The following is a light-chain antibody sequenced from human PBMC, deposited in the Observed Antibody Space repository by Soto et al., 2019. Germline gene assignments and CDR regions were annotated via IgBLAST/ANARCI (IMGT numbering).Light chain of an antibody. V-gene: IGKV1-39*01. CDR3: QQSYSTPYT. CDR1: QRIASY. J-gene: IGKJ2*01. Sequence: DIQMTQSPSSLSASVGDRVTITCRASQRIASYLNWYQQKPGKAPKLLIYAASSLQSGVPSRFSGSGSGTDFTLTISSLQPADSATYYCQQSYSTPYTFGQGTKLEIK. CDR2: AAS.